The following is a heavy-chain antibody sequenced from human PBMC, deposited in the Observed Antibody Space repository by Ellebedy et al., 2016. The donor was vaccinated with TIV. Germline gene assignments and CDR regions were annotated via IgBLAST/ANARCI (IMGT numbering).Heavy chain of an antibody. D-gene: IGHD3-22*01. J-gene: IGHJ4*02. CDR3: AKYYDSSGYYHRTFDY. V-gene: IGHV3-23*01. CDR2: ITGSGGGT. CDR1: GFTFNSYA. Sequence: GESLKISXAASGFTFNSYAMSWVRQAPGKGLELVSGITGSGGGTYYADSVKGRFSISRDNSKNTLYLQMNSLRAEDTAVYYCAKYYDSSGYYHRTFDYWGQGTLVTVSS.